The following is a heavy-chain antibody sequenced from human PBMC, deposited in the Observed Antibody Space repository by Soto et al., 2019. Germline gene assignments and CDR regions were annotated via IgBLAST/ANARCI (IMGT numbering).Heavy chain of an antibody. CDR2: ISPYSGYT. V-gene: IGHV1-18*01. Sequence: ASVKVSCKGFGYSFMKYGINWVRQAPGQGLEWVGWISPYSGYTHSAQKFHGRLTLTTDTAASTAYMELRILRSADTALYYCAREASVLIPAAQPSRFDAWG. CDR1: GYSFMKYG. D-gene: IGHD2-2*01. J-gene: IGHJ4*01. CDR3: AREASVLIPAAQPSRFDA.